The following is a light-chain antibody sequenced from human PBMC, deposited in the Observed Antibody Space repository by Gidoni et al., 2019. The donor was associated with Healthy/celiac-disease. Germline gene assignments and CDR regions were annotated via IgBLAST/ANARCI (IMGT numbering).Light chain of an antibody. Sequence: DIQLTQSPSSMSASVGDRVTITCRASQSSSSYFNWYQQKPGKAPKLLIYAASSLQRGVPSRFSVSGAGTDFTLTISSLQPVDFATYYCQQSYSTQTFGQGTKLEIK. V-gene: IGKV1-39*01. CDR2: AAS. J-gene: IGKJ2*01. CDR1: QSSSSY. CDR3: QQSYSTQT.